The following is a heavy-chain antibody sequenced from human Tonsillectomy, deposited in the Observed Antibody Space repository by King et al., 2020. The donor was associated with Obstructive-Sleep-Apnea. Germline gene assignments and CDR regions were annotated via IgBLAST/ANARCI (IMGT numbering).Heavy chain of an antibody. D-gene: IGHD6-13*01. Sequence: VQLVQSGAEVKKPGASVKVFCKASGYTFTGYYIQWVRQAPGQGLEGRGWINPNSGGTDYAQKFQGRVTMSRGTSTSTGYMELSRLRSDDTAVFYCARDAAAELHRRSNYFDYWGQGTLVTVSS. CDR1: GYTFTGYY. J-gene: IGHJ4*02. V-gene: IGHV1-2*02. CDR3: ARDAAAELHRRSNYFDY. CDR2: INPNSGGT.